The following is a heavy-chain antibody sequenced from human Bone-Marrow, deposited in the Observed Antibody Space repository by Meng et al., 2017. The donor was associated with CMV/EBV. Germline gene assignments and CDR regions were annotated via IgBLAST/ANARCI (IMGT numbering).Heavy chain of an antibody. V-gene: IGHV3-7*01. J-gene: IGHJ4*02. D-gene: IGHD3-16*01. CDR2: IKQDGSEK. CDR3: ARYDVWL. Sequence: GESLKISCAASGFTFSRYWMSWVRQAPGKGLEWVANIKQDGSEKNYVDSVKGLFTISRDNAKNSLYLQKNSVRAEDTAVYVCARYDVWLWGQGTLVTVSS. CDR1: GFTFSRYW.